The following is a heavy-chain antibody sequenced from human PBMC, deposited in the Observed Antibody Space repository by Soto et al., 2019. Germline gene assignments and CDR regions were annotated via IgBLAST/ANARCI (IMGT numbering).Heavy chain of an antibody. J-gene: IGHJ4*02. D-gene: IGHD3-16*01. CDR2: IKSKTDGGTT. CDR1: GFTFSNAW. V-gene: IGHV3-15*01. CDR3: TTAFGGVMPFDS. Sequence: EVQLVESGGGLVKPGGSLRLSCAASGFTFSNAWMSWVRQAPGKGLEWVGRIKSKTDGGTTDYAAPVKGRFTISRDDSKNTLYLQMNSLKTEDTAVYYCTTAFGGVMPFDSWGQGTLVTVSS.